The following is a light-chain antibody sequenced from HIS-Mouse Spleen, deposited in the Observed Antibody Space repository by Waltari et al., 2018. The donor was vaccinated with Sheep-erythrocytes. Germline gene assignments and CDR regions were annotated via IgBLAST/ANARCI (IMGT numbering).Light chain of an antibody. J-gene: IGKJ2*01. V-gene: IGKV3-20*01. CDR1: QSVSSSY. CDR2: GAS. CDR3: QQYGSSPT. Sequence: EIVLTQSPGTLSLSPAERATLPCRASQSVSSSYLAWYQQKPGQAPRLLIYGASSRATGIPDRFSGSGSGTDFTLTISRLEPEDVAVYYCQQYGSSPTFGQGTKLEIK.